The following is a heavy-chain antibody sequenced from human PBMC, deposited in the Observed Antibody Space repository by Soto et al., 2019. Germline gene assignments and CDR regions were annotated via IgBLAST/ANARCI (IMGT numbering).Heavy chain of an antibody. CDR2: IYYSGST. CDR1: GGSISSYY. V-gene: IGHV4-59*01. Sequence: QVQLQESGPGLVKPSETLSLTCTVSGGSISSYYWSWIRQPPGKGLEWIGYIYYSGSTNYNPSLKRRVTISVDTSKNQFSLKLSSVTAADTAVYYCARGGDYGDFPDYWGQGTLVTVSS. D-gene: IGHD4-17*01. J-gene: IGHJ4*02. CDR3: ARGGDYGDFPDY.